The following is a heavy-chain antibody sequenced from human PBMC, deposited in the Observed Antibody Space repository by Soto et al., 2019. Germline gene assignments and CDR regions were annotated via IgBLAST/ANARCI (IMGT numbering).Heavy chain of an antibody. J-gene: IGHJ3*02. CDR3: ARAPQFDAFDI. CDR1: GGSFSGYY. V-gene: IGHV4-34*01. CDR2: INHSGST. Sequence: TLSLTCAVYGGSFSGYYWSWIRQPPGKGLEWIGEINHSGSTNYNPSLKGRVTISVDTSKNQFSLKLSSVTAADTAVYYCARAPQFDAFDIWGQGTMVTVS.